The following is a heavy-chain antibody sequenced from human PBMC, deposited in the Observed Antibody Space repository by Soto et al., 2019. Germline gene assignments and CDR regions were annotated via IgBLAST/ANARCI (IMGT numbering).Heavy chain of an antibody. CDR1: GSTLTTYG. CDR3: AREVTGGDRPNY. D-gene: IGHD2-21*01. Sequence: ASGKFGCNASGSTLTTYGISGVRQAPGQGLAWMGWISAYNGNTKYAQNLQGRLTMTTDTSTRTAYMELRRLRSDDTAVYYCAREVTGGDRPNYWGQGTLVIVST. J-gene: IGHJ4*02. CDR2: ISAYNGNT. V-gene: IGHV1-18*04.